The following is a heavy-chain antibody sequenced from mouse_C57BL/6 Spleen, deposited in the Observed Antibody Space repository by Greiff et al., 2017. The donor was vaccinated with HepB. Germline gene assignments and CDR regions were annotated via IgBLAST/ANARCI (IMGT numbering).Heavy chain of an antibody. Sequence: QVQLQQPGAELVKPGASVKLSCKASGYTFTSYCMHWVKQRPGQGLEWIGMIHPNSGSTKYNEKFKSKATLTVDKSSSTAYMQLSSLTSEDSAVYYCARGGRRAWVAYWGQGTLVTVSA. CDR2: IHPNSGST. CDR1: GYTFTSYC. J-gene: IGHJ3*01. CDR3: ARGGRRAWVAY. V-gene: IGHV1-64*01.